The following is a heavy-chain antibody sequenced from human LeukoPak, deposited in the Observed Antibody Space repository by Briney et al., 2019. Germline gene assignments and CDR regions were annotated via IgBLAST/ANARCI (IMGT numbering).Heavy chain of an antibody. CDR3: ARLVVVAATPGYFDY. D-gene: IGHD2-15*01. J-gene: IGHJ4*02. CDR2: ITCSSYT. CDR1: VFTFSDYY. Sequence: PGGSLRLSCAPSVFTFSDYYMSWVRQAPGKGLEWVSYITCSSYTNYAASVKDRFTISRDNAKNSLYLQVNSLRAEDTAIYYCARLVVVAATPGYFDYWGQGTLVTVSS. V-gene: IGHV3-11*06.